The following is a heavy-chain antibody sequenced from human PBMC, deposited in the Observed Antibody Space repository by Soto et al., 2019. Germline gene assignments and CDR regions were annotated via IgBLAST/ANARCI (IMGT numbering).Heavy chain of an antibody. CDR3: AMYYYPTSSSNH. D-gene: IGHD3-10*01. CDR1: GGTFSSYA. CDR2: IIPIFGTA. Sequence: GASVKVSCKASGGTFSSYAISWVRQAPGQGLEWMGGIIPIFGTANYAQKFQGRVTITADESTSTAYMELSSLRSEDTAVYYCAMYYYPTSSSNHWGQGPLVTLSS. V-gene: IGHV1-69*13. J-gene: IGHJ5*02.